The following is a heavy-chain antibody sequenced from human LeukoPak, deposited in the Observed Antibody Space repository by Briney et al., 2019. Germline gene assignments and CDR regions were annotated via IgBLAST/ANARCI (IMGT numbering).Heavy chain of an antibody. V-gene: IGHV4-38-2*02. CDR1: GYSISSDYY. J-gene: IGHJ4*02. CDR3: ARVRYCSGGSCSSPTYFDY. D-gene: IGHD2-15*01. CDR2: IYHSGST. Sequence: SETLSLTCTVSGYSISSDYYWGWIRQPPGKGLEWSGNIYHSGSTYYNASLKSRVTILVDMSKNQFSLKLSSVTAADTAVYYCARVRYCSGGSCSSPTYFDYWGQGTLVTVSS.